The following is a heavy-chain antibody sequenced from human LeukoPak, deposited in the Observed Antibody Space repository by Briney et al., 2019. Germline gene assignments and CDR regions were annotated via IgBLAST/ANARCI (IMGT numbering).Heavy chain of an antibody. CDR3: ARRGICIQWNFEY. CDR2: INQGGST. J-gene: IGHJ4*02. Sequence: SETLSLTCAVEGGAFNDYYWSWVRQSPEKGLEWIAEINQGGSTIYNPSLKNRVTMSIDTTRKHFSLQLASLTAADTAVYFCARRGICIQWNFEYWGQGVLVTVSS. CDR1: GGAFNDYY. D-gene: IGHD2/OR15-2a*01. V-gene: IGHV4-34*01.